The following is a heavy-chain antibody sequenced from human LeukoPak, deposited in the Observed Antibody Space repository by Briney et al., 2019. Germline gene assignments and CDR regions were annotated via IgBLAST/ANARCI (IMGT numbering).Heavy chain of an antibody. J-gene: IGHJ4*02. CDR2: IYSGGSS. CDR3: ATAYCRGRSCYPPLFLY. Sequence: PGGSLRLSCAASGFTVSSNHVNWVRQAPGRGLEWVSVIYSGGSSYYADSVKGRFTMSRDISKNTLYLQMNSLRAEDTAVYYCATAYCRGRSCYPPLFLYWGQGTLVTVSS. CDR1: GFTVSSNH. D-gene: IGHD2-15*01. V-gene: IGHV3-66*01.